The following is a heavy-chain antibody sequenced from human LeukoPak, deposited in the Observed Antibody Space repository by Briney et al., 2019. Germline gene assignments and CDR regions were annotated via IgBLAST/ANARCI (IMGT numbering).Heavy chain of an antibody. CDR3: ARDDPSEELSL. D-gene: IGHD1-7*01. CDR2: ISARSDTI. J-gene: IGHJ4*02. Sequence: GGSLRLSCAASGFNFNAFFMNWVRQAPGKGLEWASYISARSDTIFYADSVKGRFTVSRDNAKNLVYLQMSSLRAEDTALYYCARDDPSEELSLWGQGTLVTVSA. V-gene: IGHV3-11*01. CDR1: GFNFNAFF.